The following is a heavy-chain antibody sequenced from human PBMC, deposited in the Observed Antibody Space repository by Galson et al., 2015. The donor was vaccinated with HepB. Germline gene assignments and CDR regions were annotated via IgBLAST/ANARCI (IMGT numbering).Heavy chain of an antibody. J-gene: IGHJ6*03. Sequence: SLRLSCAASGFTFSSYGMHWVRQAPGKGLEWVAVIWYDGSNKYYADSVKGRFTISRDNSKNTLYLQMNSLRAEDTAVYYCARDHDRIFGVVLPMDVWGKGTTVTVSS. V-gene: IGHV3-33*01. CDR1: GFTFSSYG. D-gene: IGHD3-3*01. CDR3: ARDHDRIFGVVLPMDV. CDR2: IWYDGSNK.